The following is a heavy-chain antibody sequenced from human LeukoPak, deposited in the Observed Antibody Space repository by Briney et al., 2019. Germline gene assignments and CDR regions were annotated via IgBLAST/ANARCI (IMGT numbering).Heavy chain of an antibody. V-gene: IGHV1-69*02. CDR3: ASGGNPYSYYYYYYMDV. CDR2: IIPILGIA. Sequence: GASVKGSCKASGGTFSSYTISWVRQAPGQGLEWMGRIIPILGIANYAQKFQGRVTITADKSTSTDYMELSSLRSEDTAVYYCASGGNPYSYYYYYYMDVWGKGTTVTVSS. CDR1: GGTFSSYT. D-gene: IGHD2-15*01. J-gene: IGHJ6*03.